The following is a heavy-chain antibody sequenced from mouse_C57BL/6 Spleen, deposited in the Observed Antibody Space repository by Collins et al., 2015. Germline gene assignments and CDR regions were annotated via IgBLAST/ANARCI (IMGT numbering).Heavy chain of an antibody. J-gene: IGHJ3*01. CDR1: GYTFTTYG. V-gene: IGHV9-3*01. Sequence: QIQLVQSGPELKKPGETVKISCKASGYTFTTYGMSWVKQAPGKGLKWMGWINTYSGVPTYADDFKGRFAFSLETSASTAYLQINNLKNEDTATYFCARNYYGSSYEGFAYWGQGTLVTVSA. CDR2: INTYSGVP. CDR3: ARNYYGSSYEGFAY. D-gene: IGHD1-1*01.